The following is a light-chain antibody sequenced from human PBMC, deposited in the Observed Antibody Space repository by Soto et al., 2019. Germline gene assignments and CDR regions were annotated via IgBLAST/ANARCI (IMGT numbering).Light chain of an antibody. V-gene: IGKV3-20*01. CDR2: GAS. J-gene: IGKJ2*01. CDR3: QHYGRAPPVT. Sequence: ELVLTQSPGTLSLSPGERATLSCRASQRVSRSYLAWYQQKPGQAPRLLIYGASNRATGIPDRFSGSGSGKDCTITISTLEPEELEVYICQHYGRAPPVTFGQGTKVEIK. CDR1: QRVSRSY.